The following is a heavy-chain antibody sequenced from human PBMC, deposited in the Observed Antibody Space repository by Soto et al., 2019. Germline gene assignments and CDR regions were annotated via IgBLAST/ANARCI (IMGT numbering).Heavy chain of an antibody. J-gene: IGHJ6*02. CDR1: GYSFTSYL. CDR3: ARQPGIEVAGAIYYYYGMDV. Sequence: PGESRNISSKCSGYSFTSYLIVLVRQMPGKGLEWMGIIYPGDSDTRYSPSFQGQVTISADKSISTAYLQWSSLKASDTAMYYCARQPGIEVAGAIYYYYGMDVWGQGTTVTVSS. D-gene: IGHD6-19*01. CDR2: IYPGDSDT. V-gene: IGHV5-51*01.